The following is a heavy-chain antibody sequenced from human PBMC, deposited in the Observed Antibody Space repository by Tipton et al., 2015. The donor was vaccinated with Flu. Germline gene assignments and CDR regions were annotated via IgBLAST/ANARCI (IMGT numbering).Heavy chain of an antibody. Sequence: TLSLTCTVSGGSISSGGYYWGWIRQPPGKGLEWIGNIHRSGNTYHNPSLKSRVTMSVDRSRNQFSLRLSSVTAADTAVYYCARRDYSNYVSDPRNWFDPWGQGTLVTVSS. CDR3: ARRDYSNYVSDPRNWFDP. D-gene: IGHD4-11*01. CDR2: IHRSGNT. CDR1: GGSISSGGYY. J-gene: IGHJ5*02. V-gene: IGHV4-39*07.